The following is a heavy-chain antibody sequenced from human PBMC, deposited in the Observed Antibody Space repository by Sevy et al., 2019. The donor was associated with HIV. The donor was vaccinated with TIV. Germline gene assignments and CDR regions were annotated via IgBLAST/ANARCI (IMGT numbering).Heavy chain of an antibody. D-gene: IGHD2-15*01. V-gene: IGHV3-23*01. CDR3: TAIILDIVVVVAAIVPDAFDI. CDR1: GFTFSFYA. Sequence: GGSLRLSCAASGFTFSFYAMTWVRQAPGKGLEWVSTISGSGGSTYYADSVKGRFTISRDNSKNTLYLQMNSLRAEDTAVYYCTAIILDIVVVVAAIVPDAFDIWGQGTMVTVSS. J-gene: IGHJ3*02. CDR2: ISGSGGST.